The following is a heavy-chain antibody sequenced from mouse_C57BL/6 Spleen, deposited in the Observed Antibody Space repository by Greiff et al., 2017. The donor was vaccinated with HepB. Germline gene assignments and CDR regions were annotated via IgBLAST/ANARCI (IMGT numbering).Heavy chain of an antibody. Sequence: EVKLMESGEGLVKPGGSLKLSCAASGFTFSSYAMSWVRQTPEKRLEWVAYISSGGDYIYYADTVKGRFTISRDNARNTLYLQMSSLKSEDTAMYYCTREDYYGSSYKFDYWGQGTTLTVSS. CDR1: GFTFSSYA. J-gene: IGHJ2*01. CDR2: ISSGGDYI. CDR3: TREDYYGSSYKFDY. V-gene: IGHV5-9-1*02. D-gene: IGHD1-1*01.